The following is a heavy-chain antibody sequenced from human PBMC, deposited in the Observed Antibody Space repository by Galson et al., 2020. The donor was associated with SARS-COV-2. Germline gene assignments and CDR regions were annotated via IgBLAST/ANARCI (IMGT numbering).Heavy chain of an antibody. CDR1: GFTFSNAW. J-gene: IGHJ4*02. D-gene: IGHD3-10*01. Sequence: GESLKISCAASGFTFSNAWMNWVRQAPGKGLEWVGRIKSKTDGGSTDYAAPVKGRFTILRDDSKNTLYLQMNSLKTEDTAVYYCTTLYGSGTYGFDFWGQGTLVTVSS. V-gene: IGHV3-15*01. CDR2: IKSKTDGGST. CDR3: TTLYGSGTYGFDF.